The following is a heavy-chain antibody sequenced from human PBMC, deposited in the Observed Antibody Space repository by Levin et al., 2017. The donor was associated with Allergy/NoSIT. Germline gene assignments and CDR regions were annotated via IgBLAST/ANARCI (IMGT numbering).Heavy chain of an antibody. CDR3: ARDNSRYDILTGYSEYYFDY. CDR1: GFTFDDYG. Sequence: ETLSLTCAASGFTFDDYGMNWVRQAPGKGLEWVSGISWNGGSTRYADSVKGRFSISRDNAKNSLYLQMNSLRAEDTALYYCARDNSRYDILTGYSEYYFDYWGQGTLVTVSS. D-gene: IGHD3-9*01. J-gene: IGHJ4*02. CDR2: ISWNGGST. V-gene: IGHV3-20*04.